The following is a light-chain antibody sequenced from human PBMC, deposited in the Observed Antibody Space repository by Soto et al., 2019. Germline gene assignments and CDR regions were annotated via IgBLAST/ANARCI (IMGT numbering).Light chain of an antibody. CDR3: HHYGGSQYT. V-gene: IGKV3-20*01. Sequence: EIVLTQSPGTLSLSPGDGATLSCRASQTVGSSFLGWYQQKPGQAPRLIMYGASNRATGIPDRFTGRGSGTDFTLTISRLDPEDFVLYYCHHYGGSQYTFGQGTKLEI. CDR2: GAS. J-gene: IGKJ2*01. CDR1: QTVGSSF.